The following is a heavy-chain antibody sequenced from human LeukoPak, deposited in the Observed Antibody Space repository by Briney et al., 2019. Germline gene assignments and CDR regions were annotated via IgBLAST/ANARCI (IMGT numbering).Heavy chain of an antibody. V-gene: IGHV4-31*03. CDR2: IYYSGST. Sequence: PSQTLSLTCTVSGGSISSGGYYWSWIRQHPGKGLEWIGYIYYSGSTYYNPSLKSRVTISVDTSKNQFSLKLSSVTAADTAVYYCARENYGSGRRIDYWGQGTLVTVSS. J-gene: IGHJ4*02. CDR1: GGSISSGGYY. CDR3: ARENYGSGRRIDY. D-gene: IGHD3-10*01.